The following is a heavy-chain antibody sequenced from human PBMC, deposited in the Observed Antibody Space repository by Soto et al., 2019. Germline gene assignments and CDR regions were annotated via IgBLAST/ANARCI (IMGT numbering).Heavy chain of an antibody. D-gene: IGHD6-19*01. CDR3: ARAGFVSGWNEFSGMDV. J-gene: IGHJ6*02. CDR2: IIPILGTA. CDR1: GVTFSTST. V-gene: IGHV1-69*11. Sequence: VQLVQSGAEVRKPGSSVKVSCQVSGVTFSTSTITWVRQAPGQGLEWMGSIIPILGTAKSTQKFQGRVTITADESASVAYMELSSLTSEDRPVYYCARAGFVSGWNEFSGMDVWGQGTTVTFSS.